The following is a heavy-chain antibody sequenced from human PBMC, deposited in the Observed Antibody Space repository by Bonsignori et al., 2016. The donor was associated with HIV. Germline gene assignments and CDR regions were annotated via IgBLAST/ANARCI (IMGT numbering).Heavy chain of an antibody. D-gene: IGHD1-1*01. J-gene: IGHJ4*02. CDR3: ARGLNEYPLVY. V-gene: IGHV4-59*01. CDR1: GGSISTYY. CDR2: IYYSGTT. Sequence: SETLSLTCTVSGGSISTYYWSWIRQPPGKGLEWIGYIYYSGTTNYNPSLKSRVTISVDTSKNQFSLKLGSVTAADTAVYYCARGLNEYPLVYWGQGTLVTVSS.